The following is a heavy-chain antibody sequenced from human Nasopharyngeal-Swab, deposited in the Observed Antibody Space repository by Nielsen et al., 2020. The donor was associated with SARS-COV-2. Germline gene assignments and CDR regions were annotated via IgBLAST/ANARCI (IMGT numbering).Heavy chain of an antibody. Sequence: WIRQPAGKGLEWVAVISYDGSNKYYADSVKGRFTISRDNSKNTLYLQMNSLRAEDTAVYYCARDRRMVRGVPTFDYWGQGTLVTVSS. D-gene: IGHD3-10*01. CDR3: ARDRRMVRGVPTFDY. CDR2: ISYDGSNK. J-gene: IGHJ4*02. V-gene: IGHV3-30-3*01.